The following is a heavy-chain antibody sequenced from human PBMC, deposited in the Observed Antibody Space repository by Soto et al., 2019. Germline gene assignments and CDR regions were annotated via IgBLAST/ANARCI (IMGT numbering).Heavy chain of an antibody. CDR3: ARRIYNGYEIFDY. Sequence: GESMKISCKGSGYSFSIYWITWVRQKPGEALEWMGRISPSDSYSDYSPTFQGHVSISTDKYTSTVYLEWSSLKASDTGMYYCARRIYNGYEIFDYWGQGTRVTVSS. CDR1: GYSFSIYW. J-gene: IGHJ4*02. CDR2: ISPSDSYS. D-gene: IGHD5-12*01. V-gene: IGHV5-10-1*01.